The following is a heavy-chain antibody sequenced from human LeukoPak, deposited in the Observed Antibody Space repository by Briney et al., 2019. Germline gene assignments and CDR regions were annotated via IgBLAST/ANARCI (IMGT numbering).Heavy chain of an antibody. CDR1: GFTFSSYP. Sequence: GRSLRLSCAASGFTFSSYPMHWVRQAPGKGLEWVAVISYDGTNKYHADSVQGRFTISRDNSKNTLYLQMNSLRTEDTAVYYCARDSYSSSWYPPNWFDPWGQGTLVTVSS. V-gene: IGHV3-30*04. CDR2: ISYDGTNK. CDR3: ARDSYSSSWYPPNWFDP. J-gene: IGHJ5*02. D-gene: IGHD6-13*01.